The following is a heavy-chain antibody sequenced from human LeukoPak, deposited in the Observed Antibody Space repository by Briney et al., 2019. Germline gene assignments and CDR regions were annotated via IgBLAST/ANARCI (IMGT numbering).Heavy chain of an antibody. V-gene: IGHV4-30-4*01. CDR2: IYYSGST. CDR1: GGSISSGDYY. D-gene: IGHD3-3*01. CDR3: ARTTLLYYDFWSGYPPGYGMDV. J-gene: IGHJ6*02. Sequence: SSETLSLTCTVSGGSISSGDYYWSWIRQPPGEGLEWIGYIYYSGSTYYNPSLKSRVTISVDTSKNQFSLKLSSVTAADTAVYYCARTTLLYYDFWSGYPPGYGMDVWGQGTTVTVSS.